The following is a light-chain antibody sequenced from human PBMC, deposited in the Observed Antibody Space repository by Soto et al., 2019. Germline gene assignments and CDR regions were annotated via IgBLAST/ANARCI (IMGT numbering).Light chain of an antibody. CDR1: QSVSNN. CDR3: LQYHNLWA. Sequence: IVLTQSPGTLSLSPGERATLSCRASQSVSNNYLAWYQQKPGQAPRLLIYRASTRAPGIPARFSGSGSGTEFTLTISSLQSEDFTVYSCLQYHNLWAFGQGTKVDIK. CDR2: RAS. V-gene: IGKV3-15*01. J-gene: IGKJ1*01.